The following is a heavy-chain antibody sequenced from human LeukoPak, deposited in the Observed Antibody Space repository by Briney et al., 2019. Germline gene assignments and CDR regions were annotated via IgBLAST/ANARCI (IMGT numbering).Heavy chain of an antibody. CDR1: GFTFSDYY. V-gene: IGHV3-11*01. Sequence: GESLRLSCAASGFTFSDYYMSWIRQAPGKGLEWVSYISSSGSTIYYADSVKGRFTISRDNAKNSLYLQMNSLRAEDTAVYYCAREAPIAVAVYFDYWGQGTLVTVSS. CDR3: AREAPIAVAVYFDY. J-gene: IGHJ4*02. CDR2: ISSSGSTI. D-gene: IGHD6-19*01.